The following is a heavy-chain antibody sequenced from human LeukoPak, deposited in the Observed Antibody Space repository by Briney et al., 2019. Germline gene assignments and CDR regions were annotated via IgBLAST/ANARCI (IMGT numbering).Heavy chain of an antibody. CDR2: IYTSGST. J-gene: IGHJ6*02. CDR3: ARLNSGYDYYYGMDV. Sequence: SETLSLTCTVSGGSISSYYWSWVRQPAGKGLEWIGRIYTSGSTSYNPSLKSRVTMSVDTSKKQFSLRLRSVTAADTAVYYCARLNSGYDYYYGMDVWGRGTTATVSS. CDR1: GGSISSYY. V-gene: IGHV4-4*07. D-gene: IGHD5-12*01.